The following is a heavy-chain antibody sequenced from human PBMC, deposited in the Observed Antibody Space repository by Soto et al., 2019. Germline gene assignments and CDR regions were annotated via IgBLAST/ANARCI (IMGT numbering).Heavy chain of an antibody. CDR3: AKEGGIQLWSSYYYYYMDV. CDR2: ISGSGGST. CDR1: GFTFSSYA. D-gene: IGHD5-18*01. V-gene: IGHV3-23*01. Sequence: SLRLSCAASGFTFSSYAMSWVRQAPGKGLEWVSAISGSGGSTYYADSVKGRFTISRDNSKNTLYLQMNSLRAEDTAVYYCAKEGGIQLWSSYYYYYMDVWGKGTTVTVSS. J-gene: IGHJ6*03.